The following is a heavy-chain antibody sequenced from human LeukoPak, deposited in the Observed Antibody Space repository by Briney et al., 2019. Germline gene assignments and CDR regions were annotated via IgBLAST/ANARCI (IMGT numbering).Heavy chain of an antibody. CDR1: GYTFTSYG. V-gene: IGHV1-18*01. CDR2: ISAYNGNT. J-gene: IGHJ3*02. Sequence: GASVKVSCKASGYTFTSYGISWVRQAPGQGLEWMGWISAYNGNTNYAQKLQGRVTMTTDTSTSTAYMELRSLRSDDTAVYYCASLDYALRRDAFDIWGQGTMVTVSS. CDR3: ASLDYALRRDAFDI. D-gene: IGHD4-17*01.